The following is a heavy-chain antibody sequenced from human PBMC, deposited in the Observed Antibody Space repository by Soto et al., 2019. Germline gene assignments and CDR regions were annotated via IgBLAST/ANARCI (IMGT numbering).Heavy chain of an antibody. D-gene: IGHD6-13*01. CDR1: GYTFTSYG. V-gene: IGHV1-18*04. J-gene: IGHJ5*02. CDR3: GSVLGYSLTYSMFDI. Sequence: QVQLGQSGAEVKKPGASVKVSCKPSGYTFTSYGISGVRQAPGQGLEWMGWISGYSGNTDYAQKFQGRVTMTTDTSTNTATMDLGSLRHDDTAGYYWGSVLGYSLTYSMFDIWGPGTLVTVAS. CDR2: ISGYSGNT.